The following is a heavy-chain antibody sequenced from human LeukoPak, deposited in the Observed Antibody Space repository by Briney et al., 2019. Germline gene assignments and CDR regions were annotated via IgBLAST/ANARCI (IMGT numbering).Heavy chain of an antibody. CDR3: AQSSGWGFHAFDI. CDR1: GFTFSSYA. D-gene: IGHD6-19*01. CDR2: ISGSGGST. V-gene: IGHV3-23*01. Sequence: GGSLRLSCAASGFTFSSYAMSWVRQAPGKGLEWVSAISGSGGSTYCADSVKGRFTISRDNSKNTLYLQMNSLRAEDTAVYYCAQSSGWGFHAFDIWGQGTMVTVSS. J-gene: IGHJ3*02.